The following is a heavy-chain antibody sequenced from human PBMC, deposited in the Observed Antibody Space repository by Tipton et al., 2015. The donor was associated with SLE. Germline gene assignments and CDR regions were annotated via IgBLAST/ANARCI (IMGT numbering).Heavy chain of an antibody. CDR2: FSYSGKT. Sequence: TLSLPCSVSGGSITSSRYYWGGIRQPPGKGLEWIGHFSYSGKTYYNPSLKSRVTITVDTSKNQFSLNLSSVTAEDTAVYYCARRPMGLAAFDIWGQGTMVTVSS. V-gene: IGHV4-39*07. J-gene: IGHJ3*02. D-gene: IGHD3-16*01. CDR1: GGSITSSRYY. CDR3: ARRPMGLAAFDI.